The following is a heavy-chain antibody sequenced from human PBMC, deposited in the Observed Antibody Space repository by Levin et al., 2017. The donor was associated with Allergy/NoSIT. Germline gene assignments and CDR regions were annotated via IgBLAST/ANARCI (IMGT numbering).Heavy chain of an antibody. J-gene: IGHJ4*02. CDR3: AKVGGAGHFDY. D-gene: IGHD3-10*01. CDR2: VYYSGST. Sequence: SETLSLTCTVSGGSISPYYWSWIRQPPGQGLESIGYVYYSGSTNYNPSLKSRVTISVDTSKNQFSLNLSSVTAADTAMYYCAKVGGAGHFDYWGQGTLVTVSS. CDR1: GGSISPYY. V-gene: IGHV4-59*01.